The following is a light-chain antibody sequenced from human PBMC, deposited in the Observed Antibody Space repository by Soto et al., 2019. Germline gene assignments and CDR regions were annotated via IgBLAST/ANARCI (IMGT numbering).Light chain of an antibody. CDR1: QSVSSSY. CDR3: QQSGSSSGWT. CDR2: GAS. V-gene: IGKV3-20*01. Sequence: EVVLTQSPGTLSLSPGGRATLSCRASQSVSSSYLAWYQQKPGQAPRLLIYGASSRATGIPDRFSGSGSGTDFTLTISRLEPEDFAVYYCQQSGSSSGWTVGQGTKVEIK. J-gene: IGKJ1*01.